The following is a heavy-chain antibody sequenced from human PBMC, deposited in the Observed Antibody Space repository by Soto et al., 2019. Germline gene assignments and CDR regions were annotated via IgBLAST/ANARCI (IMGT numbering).Heavy chain of an antibody. D-gene: IGHD5-18*01. Sequence: PSETLSLTCTASGGSISNAAYSWSWIRQPPGKGLEWIGYIYPSGMPFYNPSLRSRVTISIDRSNDQFSLNLKSVTAADTAVYYCARERGGYGLFDSWGQGTLVTAPQ. J-gene: IGHJ4*02. CDR1: GGSISNAAYS. V-gene: IGHV4-30-2*01. CDR3: ARERGGYGLFDS. CDR2: IYPSGMP.